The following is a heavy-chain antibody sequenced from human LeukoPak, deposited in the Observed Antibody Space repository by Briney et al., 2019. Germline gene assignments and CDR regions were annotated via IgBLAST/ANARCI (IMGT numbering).Heavy chain of an antibody. Sequence: GASVKVSCKASGYTFTGYYMHWVRQAPGQGLEWMGWINPNSGGTNYAQKFQGRVTMTTDTSTSTAYMELRSLRSDDTAVYYCARDYDWFDPWGQGTLVTVSS. CDR1: GYTFTGYY. CDR2: INPNSGGT. D-gene: IGHD4-17*01. J-gene: IGHJ5*02. V-gene: IGHV1-2*02. CDR3: ARDYDWFDP.